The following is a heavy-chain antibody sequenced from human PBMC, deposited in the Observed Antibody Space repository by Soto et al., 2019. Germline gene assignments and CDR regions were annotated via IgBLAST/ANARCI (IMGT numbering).Heavy chain of an antibody. Sequence: LSLSCAASGFTFSSYGMHWVRQAPGKGLEWVAVISYDGSNKYYADSVKGRFTISRDNSKNTLYLQMNSLRAEDTAVYYCAKVRAPHSGSYPFDYWGQGTLVTVSS. J-gene: IGHJ4*02. D-gene: IGHD1-26*01. CDR3: AKVRAPHSGSYPFDY. CDR2: ISYDGSNK. CDR1: GFTFSSYG. V-gene: IGHV3-30*18.